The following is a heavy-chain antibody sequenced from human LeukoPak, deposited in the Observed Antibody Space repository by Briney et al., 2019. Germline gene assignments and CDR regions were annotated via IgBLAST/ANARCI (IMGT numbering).Heavy chain of an antibody. CDR3: ARAHGGSYYFDY. V-gene: IGHV1-69*04. D-gene: IGHD1-26*01. J-gene: IGHJ4*02. CDR1: GGTFSSYA. CDR2: IIPILGIA. Sequence: ASVKVSCKASGGTFSSYAISWVRQAPGQGLEWMGRIIPILGIANYAQKFQGRVTITADKSTSTAYMELSSLRSEDTAVYYCARAHGGSYYFDYWGQGTLVTVSS.